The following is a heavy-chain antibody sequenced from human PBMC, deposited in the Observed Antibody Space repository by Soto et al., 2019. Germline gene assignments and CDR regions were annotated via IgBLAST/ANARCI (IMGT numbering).Heavy chain of an antibody. D-gene: IGHD3-3*01. Sequence: ESLKISCKGFGYNFAGYLIAWVRQMPGKGLELMGIIYPSDSDTRYRPSFQGQVTISADKSISSAYLQWSSLRASDTAMYYCARGGVSTRTFDYWGQGTPVTVSS. CDR3: ARGGVSTRTFDY. V-gene: IGHV5-51*01. CDR1: GYNFAGYL. CDR2: IYPSDSDT. J-gene: IGHJ4*02.